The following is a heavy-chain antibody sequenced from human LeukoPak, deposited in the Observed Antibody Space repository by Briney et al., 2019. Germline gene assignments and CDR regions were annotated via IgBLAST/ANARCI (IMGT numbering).Heavy chain of an antibody. Sequence: ASVTVSCKVSGYTLTELSMHWVRQAPGKGLEWMGGFDPEDGETIYAQKFQGRVTMTEDTSTDTAYMELSSLRSEDTAVYYCAPRSTFDYGDPTRPFDYWGQGTLVTVSS. J-gene: IGHJ4*02. D-gene: IGHD4-17*01. CDR3: APRSTFDYGDPTRPFDY. CDR2: FDPEDGET. CDR1: GYTLTELS. V-gene: IGHV1-24*01.